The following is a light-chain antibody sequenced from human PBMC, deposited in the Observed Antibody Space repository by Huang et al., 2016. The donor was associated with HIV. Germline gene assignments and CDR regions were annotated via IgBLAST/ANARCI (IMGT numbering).Light chain of an antibody. CDR2: AAS. V-gene: IGKV3-15*01. J-gene: IGKJ1*01. CDR3: QQYNNWPRT. Sequence: EIVMTQSPATLSVSPGERATLSCRASQSVSSNLAWYQQKPGQAPRLLIYAASTRATGIPARFSGSGSGTAFTLTISSLQSEDFAVYYCQQYNNWPRTFGQGTKVEIK. CDR1: QSVSSN.